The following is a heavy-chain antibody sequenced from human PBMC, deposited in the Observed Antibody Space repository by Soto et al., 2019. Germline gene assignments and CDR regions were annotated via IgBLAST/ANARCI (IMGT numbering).Heavy chain of an antibody. CDR1: GFTFSRDW. Sequence: EVQLVESGGGLVQPGGSLRLSCAASGFTFSRDWMHWVRQAPGKGLVWVSRIKYDGSSTNYADSVKGRFTISRDNAKNTVYLQMNSLRDEDTAVYYCARGAFGTYYVDYWGQGTLVTVAS. CDR3: ARGAFGTYYVDY. CDR2: IKYDGSST. V-gene: IGHV3-74*01. D-gene: IGHD1-1*01. J-gene: IGHJ4*02.